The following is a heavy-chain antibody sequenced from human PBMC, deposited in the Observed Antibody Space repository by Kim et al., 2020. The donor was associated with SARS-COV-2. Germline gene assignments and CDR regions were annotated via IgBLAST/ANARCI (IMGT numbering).Heavy chain of an antibody. CDR3: ARDSGSYYV. D-gene: IGHD1-26*01. J-gene: IGHJ4*02. V-gene: IGHV1-18*01. Sequence: GNTNYAQKIQGRVTMTTDTSTSTAYMELRSLRSDDTAVYYCARDSGSYYVWGQGTLVTVSS. CDR2: GNT.